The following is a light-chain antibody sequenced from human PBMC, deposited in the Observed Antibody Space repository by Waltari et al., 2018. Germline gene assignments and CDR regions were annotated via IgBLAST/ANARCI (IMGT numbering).Light chain of an antibody. Sequence: DIVMTQSPDSLAVSLGERATINCKSSQSVLYTSNTRNYLAWSQQKAGQPPKLLIYWASIRGAGVPDRFSGSGSGTDFTLTISSLQAEDVAVYSCQQYHSTPYTFGQGTKLEI. CDR2: WAS. CDR3: QQYHSTPYT. V-gene: IGKV4-1*01. CDR1: QSVLYTSNTRNY. J-gene: IGKJ2*01.